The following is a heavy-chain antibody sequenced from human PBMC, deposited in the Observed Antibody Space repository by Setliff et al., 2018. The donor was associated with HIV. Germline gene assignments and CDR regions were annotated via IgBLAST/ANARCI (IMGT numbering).Heavy chain of an antibody. D-gene: IGHD5-12*01. CDR1: GGSLSGYY. J-gene: IGHJ4*02. CDR2: INHSGST. V-gene: IGHV4-34*01. Sequence: SETLSLTCAVYGGSLSGYYWSWIRQPPGKGLEWIGEINHSGSTNYNPSLKSRVTISVDTSKNQFSLKLSSVTAADTAVYYCARDRGRGYDYPIQGYFDYWGQGTLVTVSS. CDR3: ARDRGRGYDYPIQGYFDY.